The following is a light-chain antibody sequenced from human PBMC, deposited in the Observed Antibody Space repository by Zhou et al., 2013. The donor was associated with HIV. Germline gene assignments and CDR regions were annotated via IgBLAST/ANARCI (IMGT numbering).Light chain of an antibody. V-gene: IGKV3-11*01. Sequence: EIVLTQSPATLSLSPGERATLSCRANQSVSSYLAWYQQKPGRAPRLLIYDASNRATGIPARFSGSGSGTDFTLTISRLEPEDFAVYYCQQYGDTPITFGPGTKVDIK. J-gene: IGKJ3*01. CDR1: QSVSSY. CDR3: QQYGDTPIT. CDR2: DAS.